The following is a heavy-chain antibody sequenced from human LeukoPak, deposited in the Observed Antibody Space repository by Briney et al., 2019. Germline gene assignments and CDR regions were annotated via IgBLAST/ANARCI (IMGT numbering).Heavy chain of an antibody. V-gene: IGHV1-2*06. CDR2: INPNSGGI. J-gene: IGHJ5*02. D-gene: IGHD3-22*01. CDR1: GYTFTGYY. Sequence: GASVKVSCKASGYTFTGYYMHWVRQAPGQGLEWMGRINPNSGGINYAQKFQGRVTMTTDTSTSTAYMELRSLRSDDTAVYYCARVVSSSENYYDSSVKSGWFDPWGQGTLVTVSS. CDR3: ARVVSSSENYYDSSVKSGWFDP.